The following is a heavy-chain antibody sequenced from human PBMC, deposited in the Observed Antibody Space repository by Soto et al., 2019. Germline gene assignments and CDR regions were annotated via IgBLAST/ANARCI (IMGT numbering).Heavy chain of an antibody. D-gene: IGHD4-17*01. CDR3: ARDDDYGDKGLDY. V-gene: IGHV3-33*01. CDR1: GFTFGRHG. J-gene: IGHJ4*02. CDR2: IGSDGRRD. Sequence: QVQLVESGGGVVQLGGSLRLSCAASGFTFGRHGMHWVRQAPGKGLEWVAVIGSDGRRDSYADSVKGRFTISRDNGQNTLYLQMNSLRAEDTAVYYCARDDDYGDKGLDYWGQGTLVTVSS.